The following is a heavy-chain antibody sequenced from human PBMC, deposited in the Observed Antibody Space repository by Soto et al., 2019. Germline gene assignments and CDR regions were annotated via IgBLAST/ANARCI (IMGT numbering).Heavy chain of an antibody. V-gene: IGHV4-34*01. CDR1: GGSFSGYY. J-gene: IGHJ4*02. D-gene: IGHD6-13*01. CDR3: ARGWYVDY. Sequence: QVQLQQWGAGLLKPSETLSLTCAVYGGSFSGYYWSWIRQPPGKGLEWIGEINHSGSTNFNPSLKSRVTISVDTSKNQFSLRLSSVTAADTAVYYCARGWYVDYWGQGTLVTVSS. CDR2: INHSGST.